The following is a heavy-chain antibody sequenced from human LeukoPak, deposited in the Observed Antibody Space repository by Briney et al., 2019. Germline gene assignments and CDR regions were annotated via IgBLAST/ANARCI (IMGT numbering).Heavy chain of an antibody. Sequence: ASVKVSCKASGYSFTSYGITWVRQAPGQGLEWMGWINPYNGNTNYAQKLQGRVTMTTDTSTSTAYMELRSLRSDDTAVYYCARGGYYYDSSGYRIDYWGQGTLVTVSS. D-gene: IGHD3-22*01. CDR1: GYSFTSYG. V-gene: IGHV1-18*01. J-gene: IGHJ4*02. CDR2: INPYNGNT. CDR3: ARGGYYYDSSGYRIDY.